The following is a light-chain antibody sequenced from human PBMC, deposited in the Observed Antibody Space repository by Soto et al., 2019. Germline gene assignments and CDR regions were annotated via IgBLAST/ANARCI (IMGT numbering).Light chain of an antibody. V-gene: IGKV4-1*01. Sequence: DIVMTQSPDSLAVSLGERATINFKSSQSVLYSSNNKNYLAWYQQRPGQPPNLLIYWASTRESGVPDRFSGSGSGTDFTLTISSLQAEDVAIYYCQQYFSLPWTFGQGTKVEIK. CDR3: QQYFSLPWT. J-gene: IGKJ1*01. CDR1: QSVLYSSNNKNY. CDR2: WAS.